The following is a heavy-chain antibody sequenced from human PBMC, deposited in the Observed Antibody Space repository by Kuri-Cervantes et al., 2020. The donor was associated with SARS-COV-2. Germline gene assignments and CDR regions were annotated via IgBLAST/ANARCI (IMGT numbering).Heavy chain of an antibody. Sequence: GGSLRLSCAASGFTFTSYWMSWVRQAPGKGLEWVANIKPDGSDKYYVDSVKGRFTISRDNAKNSLYLQMNSLRPEDTAVYYCAKGRQISIVGAIGVGDAFDIWGQGTMVTVSS. J-gene: IGHJ3*02. CDR1: GFTFTSYW. D-gene: IGHD1-26*01. CDR2: IKPDGSDK. CDR3: AKGRQISIVGAIGVGDAFDI. V-gene: IGHV3-7*04.